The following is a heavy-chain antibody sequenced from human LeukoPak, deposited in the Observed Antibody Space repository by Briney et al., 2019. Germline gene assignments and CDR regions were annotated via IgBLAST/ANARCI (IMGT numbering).Heavy chain of an antibody. CDR3: ASPLGTGDAFDI. Sequence: GGSLRLSCAASGFTFSSYWMHWVRQAPGKGLVWVSRINSDGSSTSYADSVKGRFTISRDNAKNTLYLQMNSLRAEDTAVYYCASPLGTGDAFDIWGQGTMVTVSS. J-gene: IGHJ3*02. CDR1: GFTFSSYW. V-gene: IGHV3-74*01. CDR2: INSDGSST. D-gene: IGHD1-14*01.